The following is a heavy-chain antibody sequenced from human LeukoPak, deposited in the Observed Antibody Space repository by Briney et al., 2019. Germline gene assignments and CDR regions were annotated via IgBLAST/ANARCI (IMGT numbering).Heavy chain of an antibody. CDR2: ISGTGANT. V-gene: IGHV3-23*01. CDR3: AYADNNGWYYFDY. Sequence: GGSLRLSCAVSGFTFSSYAMTWVRQAPGKGLGWVSAISGTGANTYYADSVKGRFTTSRDNPRSTLYLQMNSLSNEDTAVYYCAYADNNGWYYFDYWGQGTLVTVSS. J-gene: IGHJ4*02. D-gene: IGHD6-19*01. CDR1: GFTFSSYA.